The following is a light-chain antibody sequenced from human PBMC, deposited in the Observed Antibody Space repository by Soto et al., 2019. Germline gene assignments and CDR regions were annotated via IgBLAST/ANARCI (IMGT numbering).Light chain of an antibody. CDR1: QSVGSS. V-gene: IGKV3-15*01. CDR3: QQYNNWPIT. Sequence: EIVLTQSPATLSLSPGERATLSCRASQSVGSSLVWYQQKPGQAPRLLIYGASTRATGIPARFSGSGSGTEFTLTISSLQSEDFEVYYCQQYNNWPITFGQGTRLEI. CDR2: GAS. J-gene: IGKJ5*01.